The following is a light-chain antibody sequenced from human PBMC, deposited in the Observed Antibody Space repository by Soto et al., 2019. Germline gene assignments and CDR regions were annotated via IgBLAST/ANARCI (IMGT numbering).Light chain of an antibody. J-gene: IGLJ1*01. CDR3: SSFTSRFTFV. V-gene: IGLV2-14*01. CDR1: RSDVGAYNY. CDR2: EVT. Sequence: QYALTQPASVSWSPGHSIAISCTGTRSDVGAYNYVSWYQQHPGKAPKLMISEVTNRPSGVSDRFSGSKSGNTASLTISGLQAEDQADYYCSSFTSRFTFVFGTGTKVTVL.